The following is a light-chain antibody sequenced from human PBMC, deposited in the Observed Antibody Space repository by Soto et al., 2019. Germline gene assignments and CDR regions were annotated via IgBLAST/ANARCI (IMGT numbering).Light chain of an antibody. Sequence: DIQMTQSPSSVAASVGDRVTITCRASQGVSSWLVWYQQKPGEAPNLLIYGASRLQSGVPSRFSGSGSGTDFTLTISSLQPEDFATYYCQQANSFPLTFGGGTKVEIK. CDR2: GAS. V-gene: IGKV1-12*01. J-gene: IGKJ4*01. CDR1: QGVSSW. CDR3: QQANSFPLT.